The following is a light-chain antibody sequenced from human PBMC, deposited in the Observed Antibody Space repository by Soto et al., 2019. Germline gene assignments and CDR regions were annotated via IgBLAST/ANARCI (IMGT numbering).Light chain of an antibody. Sequence: EIVLTQSPDTLSLFPGERATLTSRASQSVRSNYLDWYQQKPGQAPRFLIYDASSRATGIPDRFSGSGTRTNFTLIFSSMEPEDFAVYYCQQYGSSPLTFGGGTKVDIK. CDR1: QSVRSNY. V-gene: IGKV3-20*01. CDR3: QQYGSSPLT. CDR2: DAS. J-gene: IGKJ4*01.